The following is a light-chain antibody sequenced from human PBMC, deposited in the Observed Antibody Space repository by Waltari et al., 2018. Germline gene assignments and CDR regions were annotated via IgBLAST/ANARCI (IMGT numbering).Light chain of an antibody. V-gene: IGKV3-20*01. CDR1: QTVSSNF. CDR2: GAP. CDR3: QQYDSSPRT. Sequence: EIVLTQSPSTLSLSPGERATLSCRASQTVSSNFFAWYQQKPGQAPRLLMYGAPNRAAGIPDRFSGSGSGTDFTLTISRLEPEDFAVYYCQQYDSSPRTFGGGTKVQIK. J-gene: IGKJ4*01.